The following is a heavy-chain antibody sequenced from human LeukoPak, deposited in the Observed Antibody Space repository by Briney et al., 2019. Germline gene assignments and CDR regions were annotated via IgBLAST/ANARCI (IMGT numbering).Heavy chain of an antibody. Sequence: ASVKVSCKASGYTFTSYGVSWVRQAPGQGLEWMGWISAYNGNTNYAQKLQGRVTMTTDTSTSTAYMELRSLRSDDTAVYYCARDLTQDDAFDIWGQGTMVTVPS. J-gene: IGHJ3*02. CDR1: GYTFTSYG. CDR2: ISAYNGNT. V-gene: IGHV1-18*04. D-gene: IGHD2-21*02. CDR3: ARDLTQDDAFDI.